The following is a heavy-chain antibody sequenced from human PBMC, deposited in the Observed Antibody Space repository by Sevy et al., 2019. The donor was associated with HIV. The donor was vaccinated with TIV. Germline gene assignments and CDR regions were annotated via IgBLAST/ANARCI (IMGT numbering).Heavy chain of an antibody. V-gene: IGHV3-74*01. CDR3: ARGVGSGYRFADY. CDR2: INGDGSST. CDR1: GFTFSSYW. J-gene: IGHJ4*02. D-gene: IGHD3-22*01. Sequence: GGSLRLSCAASGFTFSSYWMHWVRQGPGKGLVWVSRINGDGSSTSYADSVKGRFTISRDNAKNTLYLQMNSLRAEDTAVYYCARGVGSGYRFADYWGQGILVTVSS.